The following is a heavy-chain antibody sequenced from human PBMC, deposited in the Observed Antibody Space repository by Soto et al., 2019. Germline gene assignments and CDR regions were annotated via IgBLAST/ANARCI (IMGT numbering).Heavy chain of an antibody. Sequence: GGSLRLSCAASGFTFSSYAMTWARQAPGKGLEWVSAISGGGGSTYYADSVKGRFTISRDNSKNTLYLQMNSLRAEDTAVYYCAKDSYDFCPMDVWGKGTTVTVSS. D-gene: IGHD3-3*01. CDR2: ISGGGGST. CDR1: GFTFSSYA. CDR3: AKDSYDFCPMDV. J-gene: IGHJ6*03. V-gene: IGHV3-23*01.